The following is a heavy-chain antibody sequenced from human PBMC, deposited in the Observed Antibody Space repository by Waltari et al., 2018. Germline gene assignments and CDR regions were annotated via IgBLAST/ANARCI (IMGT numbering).Heavy chain of an antibody. CDR1: GGSISSGSYY. J-gene: IGHJ4*02. CDR3: ARETGTTWDY. Sequence: QVQLQESGPGLVKPSQTLSLTCTVSGGSISSGSYYWSWIRQPAGKGLECIGRIYNSGRPNYNPALKSRVTISVDTSKNQFPLKLSSVTAADTAVYYCARETGTTWDYWGQGTLVIVSS. D-gene: IGHD1-7*01. V-gene: IGHV4-61*02. CDR2: IYNSGRP.